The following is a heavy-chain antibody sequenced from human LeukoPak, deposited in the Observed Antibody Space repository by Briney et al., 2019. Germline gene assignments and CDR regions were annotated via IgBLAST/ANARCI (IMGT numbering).Heavy chain of an antibody. J-gene: IGHJ4*02. Sequence: ASVEVSCKTSGYTFTDYSMHWVRQAPGQGLEWMGWINPNSGGTNYAQKFQGRVTMTRDTSISTAYMELSSLRSDDTAVYYCATGVDYGDHRGVEDYFDYWGQGTLVTVSS. D-gene: IGHD4-17*01. CDR1: GYTFTDYS. CDR3: ATGVDYGDHRGVEDYFDY. V-gene: IGHV1-2*02. CDR2: INPNSGGT.